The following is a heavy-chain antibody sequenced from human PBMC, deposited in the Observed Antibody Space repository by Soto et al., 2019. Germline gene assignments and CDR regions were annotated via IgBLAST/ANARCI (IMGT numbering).Heavy chain of an antibody. J-gene: IGHJ4*01. Sequence: NPSETLSLTCSVSGYSIRSGSYWGWIRQPPGKGPEWIASIYHGGTTFYNPSLKSRVTLSVDTSNNQFSLKLTSVTAADTAVYYCARVHVMVVAGSTFDYWGHGTLVTVSS. D-gene: IGHD6-19*01. CDR1: GYSIRSGSY. V-gene: IGHV4-38-2*02. CDR2: IYHGGTT. CDR3: ARVHVMVVAGSTFDY.